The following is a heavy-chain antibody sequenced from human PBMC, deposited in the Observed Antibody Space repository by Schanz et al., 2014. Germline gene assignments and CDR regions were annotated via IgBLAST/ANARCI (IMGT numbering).Heavy chain of an antibody. CDR1: GFTFSSYA. Sequence: EVFLVESGGGLVQPGGSLRLSCAASGFTFSSYAMSWVRQAPGKGLEWVSHIVGSGDSTYYADSVKGRFTISRDNSKNTLYLQMNSLRPEDTALYYCVGIHVAVAEAFYWGQGALVIVS. D-gene: IGHD6-19*01. CDR2: IVGSGDST. CDR3: VGIHVAVAEAFY. V-gene: IGHV3-23*04. J-gene: IGHJ4*02.